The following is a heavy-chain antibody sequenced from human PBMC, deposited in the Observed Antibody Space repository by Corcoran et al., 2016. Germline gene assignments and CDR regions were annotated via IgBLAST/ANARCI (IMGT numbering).Heavy chain of an antibody. V-gene: IGHV3-53*01. D-gene: IGHD4-17*01. CDR2: IYSGGST. CDR1: GFTVSSNY. Sequence: EVQLVESGGGLIQPGGSLRLSCAASGFTVSSNYMSWVRQAPGKGLEWVSVIYSGGSTYYADSVKGRFTISRDNSKNTLYLQMNSLRAEDTAVYYCAREPTQDYGDYRYYYGMDVWGQGTTVTVSS. J-gene: IGHJ6*02. CDR3: AREPTQDYGDYRYYYGMDV.